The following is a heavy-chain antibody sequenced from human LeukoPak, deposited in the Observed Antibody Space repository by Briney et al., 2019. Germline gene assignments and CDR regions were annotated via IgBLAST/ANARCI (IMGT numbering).Heavy chain of an antibody. CDR3: ARGGSSGWSDYYYYYYYMDV. CDR1: GYTFTSYD. D-gene: IGHD6-19*01. CDR2: MNLNSGNT. V-gene: IGHV1-8*01. J-gene: IGHJ6*03. Sequence: ASVKLSCKASGYTFTSYDINWVRQATGQGLEWMGWMNLNSGNTGYAQKFQGRVTMTRNTSISTAYMELSSLRSEDTAVYYCARGGSSGWSDYYYYYYYMDVWGKGTTVTISS.